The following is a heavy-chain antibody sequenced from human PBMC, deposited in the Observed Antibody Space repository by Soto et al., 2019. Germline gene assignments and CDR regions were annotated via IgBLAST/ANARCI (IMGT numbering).Heavy chain of an antibody. J-gene: IGHJ6*02. CDR2: TYYSGTT. D-gene: IGHD2-8*01. CDR3: ARVPYCANGACQYYYYGMDV. CDR1: GGSISSSSYY. Sequence: SETLSLTCTVSGGSISSSSYYWGWIRQPPGKGLEWIGNTYYSGTTYYNPSLKSRVTISVDTSKNQFSLKLSSVSAADTAVYYCARVPYCANGACQYYYYGMDVWGQGTTVTVSS. V-gene: IGHV4-39*01.